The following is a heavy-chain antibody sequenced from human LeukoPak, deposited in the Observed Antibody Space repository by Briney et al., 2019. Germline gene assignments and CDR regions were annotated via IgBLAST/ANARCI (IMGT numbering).Heavy chain of an antibody. CDR1: GFTFDEYA. Sequence: PGRSLRLSCAASGFTFDEYAMHWVRQPPGKGLEWASGISWNSYDIGYADSVKGRFTISRDNAKNSLYLQMNSLRAEDMALYYCAKGVGTSYHYHMDVWGKGTTVIVSS. D-gene: IGHD1-26*01. CDR2: ISWNSYDI. V-gene: IGHV3-9*03. J-gene: IGHJ6*03. CDR3: AKGVGTSYHYHMDV.